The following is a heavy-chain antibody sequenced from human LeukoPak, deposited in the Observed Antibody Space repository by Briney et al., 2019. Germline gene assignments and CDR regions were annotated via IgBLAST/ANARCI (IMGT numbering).Heavy chain of an antibody. D-gene: IGHD4-17*01. J-gene: IGHJ4*02. CDR2: IYPDDSDT. Sequence: GESLKISCKVSGYSFTSYWIGWVRQMPGKGLEWVGIIYPDDSDTRYSPSVQDQVTISADKSIRTAYLQWSSLKASDTAMYYCARHHSGGDYFIDDWGQGTLVTVSS. V-gene: IGHV5-51*01. CDR1: GYSFTSYW. CDR3: ARHHSGGDYFIDD.